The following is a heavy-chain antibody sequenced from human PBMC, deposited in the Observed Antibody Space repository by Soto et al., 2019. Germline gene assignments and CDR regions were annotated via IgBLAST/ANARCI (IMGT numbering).Heavy chain of an antibody. Sequence: QVQLVQSGAEMKKPGSSVKVSCQSSGGTFNTYAMNWVRQAPGQGPEWMGDISPMFGAANYAPKFQGRVTITSDDSTGTSYMQFSSLTSDDTALYFCTSVVQVHTPAFVYWGQGTLVTVSS. CDR1: GGTFNTYA. D-gene: IGHD2-15*01. CDR2: ISPMFGAA. V-gene: IGHV1-69*19. CDR3: TSVVQVHTPAFVY. J-gene: IGHJ4*02.